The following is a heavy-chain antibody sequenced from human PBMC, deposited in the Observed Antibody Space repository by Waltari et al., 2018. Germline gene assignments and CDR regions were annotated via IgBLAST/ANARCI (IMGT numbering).Heavy chain of an antibody. CDR1: GGSFSGYY. CDR2: INHSGST. CDR3: ARKIATTYSKDY. Sequence: QVQLQQWGAGLLKPSETLSLTCAVYGGSFSGYYWSWTRQPPGKGLEWIGEINHSGSTNYNPSLKSRVTISVDTSKNQFSLKLSSVTAADTAVYYCARKIATTYSKDYWGQGTLVTVSS. V-gene: IGHV4-34*01. J-gene: IGHJ4*02. D-gene: IGHD1-1*01.